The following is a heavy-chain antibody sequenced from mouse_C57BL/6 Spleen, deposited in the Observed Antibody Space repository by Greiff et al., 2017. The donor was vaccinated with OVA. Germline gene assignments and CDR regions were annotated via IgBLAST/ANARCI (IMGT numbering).Heavy chain of an antibody. D-gene: IGHD2-4*01. Sequence: QVQLKHSGPELVKPGASVKISCKASGYAFSSSWMNWVKQRPGKGLEWIGRIYPGDGDTNYNGKFKGKATLTADKSSSTAYMQLSSLTSEDSAVYFCARRHDYDGYYAMDYWGQGTSVTVSS. CDR1: GYAFSSSW. CDR3: ARRHDYDGYYAMDY. CDR2: IYPGDGDT. V-gene: IGHV1-82*01. J-gene: IGHJ4*01.